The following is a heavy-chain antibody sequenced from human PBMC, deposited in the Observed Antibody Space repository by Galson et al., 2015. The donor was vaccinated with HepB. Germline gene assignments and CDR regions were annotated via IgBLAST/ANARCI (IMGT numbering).Heavy chain of an antibody. CDR1: GFTFTSYS. D-gene: IGHD2-2*02. J-gene: IGHJ6*02. CDR3: ARAPPNLNTVYYYYFYAMDV. CDR2: ISYDGNNK. V-gene: IGHV3-30*04. Sequence: SLRLSCAASGFTFTSYSMNWVRQAPGKGLEWVAVISYDGNNKYYADSVRGRFTISRDNSKNTLYLQMDGLRAEDTAVYYCARAPPNLNTVYYYYFYAMDVWGQGTTVTVSS.